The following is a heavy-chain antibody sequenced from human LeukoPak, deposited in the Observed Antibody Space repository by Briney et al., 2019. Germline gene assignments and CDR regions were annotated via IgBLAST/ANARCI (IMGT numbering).Heavy chain of an antibody. D-gene: IGHD2-2*01. CDR3: AREGRSSTMGY. V-gene: IGHV4-4*07. Sequence: SETLSLTCTVSGGSISTYYWGWIRQPAGKGLEWIGRLSTSETNYNPSLKSRVTMSVDTSKNQFSLNLSSVTAADTAVYYCAREGRSSTMGYWGQGTLVTVSS. CDR2: LSTSET. J-gene: IGHJ4*02. CDR1: GGSISTYY.